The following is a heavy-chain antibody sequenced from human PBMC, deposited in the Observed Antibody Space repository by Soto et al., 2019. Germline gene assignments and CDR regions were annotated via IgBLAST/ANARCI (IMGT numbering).Heavy chain of an antibody. D-gene: IGHD1-1*01. CDR2: INPNSGGT. Sequence: QVQLVQSGAEVKKPGASVKVSCKASGYTFTGYYMHWVRQAPGQGLEWMGWINPNSGGTNYAQKFQGRVSMTRDTSISTAYMELSRLRSADTAVYYWAVAPEYNWNVLDVWGQGTTVTVSS. J-gene: IGHJ6*02. V-gene: IGHV1-2*02. CDR3: AVAPEYNWNVLDV. CDR1: GYTFTGYY.